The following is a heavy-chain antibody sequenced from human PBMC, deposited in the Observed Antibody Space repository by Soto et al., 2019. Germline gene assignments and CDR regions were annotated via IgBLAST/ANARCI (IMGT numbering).Heavy chain of an antibody. J-gene: IGHJ2*01. CDR2: IFSNDEK. D-gene: IGHD4-17*01. V-gene: IGHV2-26*01. Sequence: QVTLNESGPVLVKPTETLTLTCTVSGFSLSNARMGVSWIRQPPGKALEWLAHIFSNDEKSYSTSLKRRLTSSRDPSKSQVVLTMTNVEPVDTATYYCARTLDFCDDWWYFDLLGRETLVTVS. CDR3: ARTLDFCDDWWYFDL. CDR1: GFSLSNARMG.